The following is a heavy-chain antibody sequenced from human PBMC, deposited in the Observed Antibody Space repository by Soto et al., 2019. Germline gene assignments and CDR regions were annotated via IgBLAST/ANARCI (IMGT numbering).Heavy chain of an antibody. D-gene: IGHD3-22*01. CDR3: ARGIYDSSGYYDY. V-gene: IGHV3-11*06. Sequence: GGSLRLSCAASGFTFSDYCMSWIRQAPGKGLEWVSYISSSSSYTNYADSVKGRFTISRDNAKNSLYLQMNSLRAEDTAVYYCARGIYDSSGYYDYWGQGTLVTVSS. CDR1: GFTFSDYC. J-gene: IGHJ4*02. CDR2: ISSSSSYT.